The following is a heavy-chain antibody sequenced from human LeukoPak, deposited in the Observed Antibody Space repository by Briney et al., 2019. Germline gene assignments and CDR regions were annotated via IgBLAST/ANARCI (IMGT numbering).Heavy chain of an antibody. CDR1: GFTFRSYV. CDR3: ARDATVRGPYGGHHFYSYMDV. V-gene: IGHV3-23*01. CDR2: ISGSGGST. D-gene: IGHD3-10*01. J-gene: IGHJ6*03. Sequence: PGGSLRLSCAASGFTFRSYVMTWVRQAPGKGLEWVSSISGSGGSTYYADSVKGRFTISRDNSKNTLYLQMNSLRAEDTAVYYCARDATVRGPYGGHHFYSYMDVWGKGTTVTISS.